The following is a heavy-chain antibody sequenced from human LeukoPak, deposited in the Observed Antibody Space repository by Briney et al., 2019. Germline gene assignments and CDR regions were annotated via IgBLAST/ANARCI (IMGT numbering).Heavy chain of an antibody. CDR3: TRDPLYYDSSGFDI. V-gene: IGHV3-49*04. CDR1: GFTFSNAW. CDR2: MRSKAYGGTT. D-gene: IGHD3-22*01. J-gene: IGHJ3*02. Sequence: PGGSLRLSCAASGFTFSNAWMSWVRRAPGKGLEWVTFMRSKAYGGTTEYAASVKGRFTISRDDSKSIAYLQMNSLRAEDTAVYYCTRDPLYYDSSGFDIWGQGTMVTVSS.